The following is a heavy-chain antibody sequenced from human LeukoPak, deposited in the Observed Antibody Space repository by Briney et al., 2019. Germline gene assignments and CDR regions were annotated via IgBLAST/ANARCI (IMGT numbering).Heavy chain of an antibody. CDR1: GGSISSYY. Sequence: ASETLSLTCTVSGGSISSYYWSWIRQPAGKGLEWIGRIYTSGSTNYNPSLKSRVTMSVDTSKNQFSLKLSSVTAADTAVYYCARLMTTVTTGWFDPWGQGTLVTVSS. CDR3: ARLMTTVTTGWFDP. V-gene: IGHV4-4*07. CDR2: IYTSGST. D-gene: IGHD4-17*01. J-gene: IGHJ5*02.